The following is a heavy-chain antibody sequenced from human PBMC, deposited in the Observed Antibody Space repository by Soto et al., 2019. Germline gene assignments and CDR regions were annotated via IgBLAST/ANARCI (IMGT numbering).Heavy chain of an antibody. D-gene: IGHD5-12*01. CDR3: ARYQVATDAFDI. J-gene: IGHJ3*02. CDR1: GGSISSYY. V-gene: IGHV4-59*01. Sequence: QVQLQESGPGLVKPSETLSLTCTVSGGSISSYYWSWIRQPPGKGLEWIGYIFYSGYTNYNPSLKSRVTRSVDTSRNQFSLKLTSVTAADTAVYYGARYQVATDAFDIWGQGTLVTVSS. CDR2: IFYSGYT.